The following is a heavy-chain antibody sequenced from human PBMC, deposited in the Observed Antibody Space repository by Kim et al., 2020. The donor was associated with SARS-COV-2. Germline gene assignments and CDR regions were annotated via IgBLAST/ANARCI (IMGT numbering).Heavy chain of an antibody. Sequence: SETLSLTCTVSGGSISSGDYYWSWIRQPPGKGLEWIGYIYYSGSTYYNPSLKSRVTISVDTSKNQFSLKLSSVTAADTAVYYCARDSHYYDSSGYQPHSWFDPWGQGTLVTVSS. CDR2: IYYSGST. D-gene: IGHD3-22*01. J-gene: IGHJ5*02. CDR1: GGSISSGDYY. V-gene: IGHV4-30-4*01. CDR3: ARDSHYYDSSGYQPHSWFDP.